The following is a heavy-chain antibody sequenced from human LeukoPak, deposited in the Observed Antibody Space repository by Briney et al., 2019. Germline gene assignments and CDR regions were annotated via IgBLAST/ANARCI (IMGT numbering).Heavy chain of an antibody. Sequence: PGGSLRLSCAASGFTFSNFEMRWVRQAPGKGLEWVSSISSSSSYIYYADSVKGRFTISRDNAKNSLYLQMNSLRAEDTAVYYCVGVVVVPAAAYYFDYWGQGTLVTVSS. D-gene: IGHD2-2*01. CDR2: ISSSSSYI. J-gene: IGHJ4*02. CDR3: VGVVVVPAAAYYFDY. CDR1: GFTFSNFE. V-gene: IGHV3-21*01.